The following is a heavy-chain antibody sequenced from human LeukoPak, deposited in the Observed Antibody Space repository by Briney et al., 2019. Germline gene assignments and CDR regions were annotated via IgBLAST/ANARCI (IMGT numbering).Heavy chain of an antibody. CDR1: RFTFNTYW. D-gene: IGHD4-17*01. CDR2: IDSDGYST. Sequence: GGSLRLSCAASRFTFNTYWMHWVRQAPGKGLVWVSRIDSDGYSTAYADSVKGRFAISRDNAKNTLYLQMNSLRAEDTAVYYCARLDDYGDYVCDYWGQGTLVTVSS. J-gene: IGHJ4*02. V-gene: IGHV3-74*01. CDR3: ARLDDYGDYVCDY.